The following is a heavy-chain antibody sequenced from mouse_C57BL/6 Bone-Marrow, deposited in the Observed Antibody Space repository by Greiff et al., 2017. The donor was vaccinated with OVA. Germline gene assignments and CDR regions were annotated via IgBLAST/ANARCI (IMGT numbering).Heavy chain of an antibody. J-gene: IGHJ4*01. V-gene: IGHV5-6*02. CDR3: ARREVTTDAMDY. CDR2: ISSGGSYT. D-gene: IGHD2-2*01. Sequence: DVKLVESGGDLVKPGGSLKLSCAASGFTFSSYGMSWVRQTPDKRLEWVATISSGGSYTYYPDSVKGRFTISRDNAKNTLYLQMSSLKSEDTAMYYCARREVTTDAMDYWGQGTSVTVSS. CDR1: GFTFSSYG.